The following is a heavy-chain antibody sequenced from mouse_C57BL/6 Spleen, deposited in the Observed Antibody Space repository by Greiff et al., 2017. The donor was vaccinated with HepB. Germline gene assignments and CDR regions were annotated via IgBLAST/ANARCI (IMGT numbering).Heavy chain of an antibody. Sequence: DVMLVESGEGLVKPGGSLKLSCAASGFTFSSYAMSWVRQTPEKRLEWVAYISSGGDYIYYADTVKGRFTISRDNARNNLYLQMSSLKSEDTAMYYWTRDSDGYSAWFAYWGQGTLVTVSA. CDR3: TRDSDGYSAWFAY. D-gene: IGHD2-3*01. CDR2: ISSGGDYI. CDR1: GFTFSSYA. J-gene: IGHJ3*01. V-gene: IGHV5-9-1*02.